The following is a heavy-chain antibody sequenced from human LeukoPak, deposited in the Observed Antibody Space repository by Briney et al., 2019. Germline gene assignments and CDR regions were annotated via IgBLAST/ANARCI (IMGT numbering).Heavy chain of an antibody. CDR3: TIRVEMATTRDFDY. Sequence: GGSLRLSCAASGFTFSGSAMHWVRQASGKGLEWVGRIRSKANSYATAYAASVKGRFTISRDDSKNTAYLQMNSLKTEDTAVYYCTIRVEMATTRDFDYWGQGTLVTVSS. CDR2: IRSKANSYAT. CDR1: GFTFSGSA. D-gene: IGHD5-24*01. J-gene: IGHJ4*02. V-gene: IGHV3-73*01.